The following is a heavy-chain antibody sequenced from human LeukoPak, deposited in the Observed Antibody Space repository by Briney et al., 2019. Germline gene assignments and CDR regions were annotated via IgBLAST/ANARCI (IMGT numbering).Heavy chain of an antibody. V-gene: IGHV3-30*02. J-gene: IGHJ4*02. CDR2: IRYDGSNK. Sequence: GGSLRLSCAASGFTFSSYGMHWVRQAPGKGLEWVAFIRYDGSNKYYADSVKGRFTISRDNSKNTLYLQMNSLRAEDTAVYYCARDLERTFDYWGQGTLVTVSS. CDR1: GFTFSSYG. CDR3: ARDLERTFDY.